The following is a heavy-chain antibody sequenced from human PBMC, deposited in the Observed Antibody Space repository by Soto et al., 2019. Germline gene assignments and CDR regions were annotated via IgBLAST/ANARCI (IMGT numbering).Heavy chain of an antibody. CDR3: ARGHCSSTSCPIIYYGMDV. CDR2: IYYSGST. CDR1: GGSISSGDYY. J-gene: IGHJ6*02. D-gene: IGHD2-2*01. Sequence: SETLSLTCTVSGGSISSGDYYWSWIRQPPGKGLEWIGYIYYSGSTYYNPSLKSRVTISVDTSKNQFSLKLSSVTAADTAVYYCARGHCSSTSCPIIYYGMDVWGQGTTVTV. V-gene: IGHV4-30-4*01.